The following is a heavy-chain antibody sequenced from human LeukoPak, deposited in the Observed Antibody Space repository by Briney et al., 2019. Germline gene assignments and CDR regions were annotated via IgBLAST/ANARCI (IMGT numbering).Heavy chain of an antibody. V-gene: IGHV4-59*01. CDR2: IYYSGST. D-gene: IGHD2-15*01. CDR3: AREVGYCSGGSCCSYFDY. J-gene: IGHJ4*02. Sequence: SETLSLTCTVSGGSISSYYWSWIRQPPGKGLEWIGYIYYSGSTNYNASLTNRVTISVDTSKNQFSLKLGSVTAADTAVYYCAREVGYCSGGSCCSYFDYWGQGTLVTVSS. CDR1: GGSISSYY.